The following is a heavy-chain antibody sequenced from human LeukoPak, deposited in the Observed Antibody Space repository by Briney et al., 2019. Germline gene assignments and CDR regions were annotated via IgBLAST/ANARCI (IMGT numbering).Heavy chain of an antibody. Sequence: GGSLRLSCAASGFTFSSYAMSWVRQAPGKGLEWVSVIYSGGSTYYADSVKGRFTISRDNSKNTLYLQMNSLRAEDTAVYYCARESRGYGSNWFDPWGQGTLVTVSS. CDR3: ARESRGYGSNWFDP. D-gene: IGHD3-10*01. J-gene: IGHJ5*02. CDR1: GFTFSSYA. CDR2: IYSGGST. V-gene: IGHV3-66*01.